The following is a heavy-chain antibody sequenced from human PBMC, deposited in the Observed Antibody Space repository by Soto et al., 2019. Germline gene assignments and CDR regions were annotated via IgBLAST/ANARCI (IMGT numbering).Heavy chain of an antibody. CDR1: GFTFSSYA. CDR3: AKGDILRYFYGLLPLAG. J-gene: IGHJ4*02. Sequence: EVQLLESGGGLVQPGGSLRLSCAASGFTFSSYAMSWVRQAPGKGLEWVSAISGSGGSTYYADSVKGRFTISRDNSKNTLYLQMNSLRAEDTAVYYFAKGDILRYFYGLLPLAGWGQGTLVTVSS. V-gene: IGHV3-23*01. CDR2: ISGSGGST. D-gene: IGHD3-9*01.